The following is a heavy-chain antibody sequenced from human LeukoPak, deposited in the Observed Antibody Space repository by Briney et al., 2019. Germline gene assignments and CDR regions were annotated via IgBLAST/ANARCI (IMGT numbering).Heavy chain of an antibody. CDR3: AKWGKYCSSTSCYTYFDY. CDR1: GFTFNSYA. Sequence: GGSLRLSCAASGFTFNSYAMSWVRQAPGKGLEWVSAISGSGGSTFYADSVKGRFTISRDNSKNTLYLQMNSLRAEDTAVYYCAKWGKYCSSTSCYTYFDYWGQGTLVTVSS. J-gene: IGHJ4*02. CDR2: ISGSGGST. V-gene: IGHV3-23*01. D-gene: IGHD2-2*02.